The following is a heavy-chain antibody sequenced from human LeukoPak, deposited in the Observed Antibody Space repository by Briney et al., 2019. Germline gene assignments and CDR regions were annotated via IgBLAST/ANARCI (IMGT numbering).Heavy chain of an antibody. CDR2: VYSSGTT. Sequence: PSETLSLTCNVSGDSISSSPYYWGWIRQPPGKGLEWIASVYSSGTTYYTPSLKSRVTISIDTSKSQFSLRLGSVTAADTAVYYCARHGGPAAGLDHWGQGSLVTVSS. CDR1: GDSISSSPYY. D-gene: IGHD6-13*01. J-gene: IGHJ4*02. V-gene: IGHV4-39*01. CDR3: ARHGGPAAGLDH.